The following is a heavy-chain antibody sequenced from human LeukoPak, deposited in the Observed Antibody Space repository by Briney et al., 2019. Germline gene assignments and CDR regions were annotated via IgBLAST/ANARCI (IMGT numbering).Heavy chain of an antibody. CDR2: ISRSGST. D-gene: IGHD2-8*01. V-gene: IGHV4-4*02. J-gene: IGHJ3*02. CDR1: GGAFSSINW. CDR3: ATFSIVVLSPYDAFDI. Sequence: PSGTLSLTCAVSGGAFSSINWWNWVRQPPGKGLEWIGEISRSGSTNYNPSLKSRVTVSMDKSKNQFSLNLSSVTAADTAVYFCATFSIVVLSPYDAFDIWGQGTMVTVSS.